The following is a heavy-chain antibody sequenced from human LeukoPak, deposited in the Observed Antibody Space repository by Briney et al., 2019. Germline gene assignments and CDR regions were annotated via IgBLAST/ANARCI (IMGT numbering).Heavy chain of an antibody. V-gene: IGHV4-39*01. Sequence: PSETLSLTCSLSGDSIKTNSYWSGWIRQSPGKGLEWIGSIYSSGNSYYNPSLKSRATISPDTSKNQYSLRLTSVTAADTAVYYCSRRGICGLQIGNLFDPWGQGILVTVSS. CDR3: SRRGICGLQIGNLFDP. D-gene: IGHD2-21*01. J-gene: IGHJ5*02. CDR2: IYSSGNS. CDR1: GDSIKTNSYW.